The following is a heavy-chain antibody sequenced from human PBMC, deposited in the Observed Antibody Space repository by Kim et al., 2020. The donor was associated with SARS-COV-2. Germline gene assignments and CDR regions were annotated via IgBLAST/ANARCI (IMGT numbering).Heavy chain of an antibody. CDR3: AKDSRIAAAGYFDY. J-gene: IGHJ4*02. D-gene: IGHD6-13*01. V-gene: IGHV3-9*01. Sequence: ADYVKGRFTISRDNAKNSLYLQMNSLRAEDTALYYCAKDSRIAAAGYFDYWGQGTLVTVSS.